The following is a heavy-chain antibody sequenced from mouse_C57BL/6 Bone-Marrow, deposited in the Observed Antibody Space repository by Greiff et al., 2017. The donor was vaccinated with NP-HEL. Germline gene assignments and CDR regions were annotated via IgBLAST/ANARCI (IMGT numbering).Heavy chain of an antibody. V-gene: IGHV10-1*01. D-gene: IGHD2-5*01. CDR3: VRHDSNYLYAMDY. J-gene: IGHJ4*01. CDR1: GFSFNTYA. Sequence: EVQLVESGGGLVQPKGSLKLSCAASGFSFNTYAMNWVRQAPGKGLEWVARIRSKSNNYATYYADSVKDRFTISRDDSESMLYLQMNNLKTEDTAMYYCVRHDSNYLYAMDYWGQGTSVTVSS. CDR2: IRSKSNNYAT.